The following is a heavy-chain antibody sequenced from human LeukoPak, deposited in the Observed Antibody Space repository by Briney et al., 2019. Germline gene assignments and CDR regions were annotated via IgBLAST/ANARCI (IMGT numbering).Heavy chain of an antibody. J-gene: IGHJ3*02. Sequence: SETLSLTCTVSGGSISSSIYYWGWIRQPPGKGLEWIGAISYSGSTYYYPSLKSRVTISVDTSKNQFSLKLNSVTAADTAVYYCAIAAIMATAFDIWGQGTMVTVSS. CDR1: GGSISSSIYY. CDR3: AIAAIMATAFDI. CDR2: ISYSGST. D-gene: IGHD5-12*01. V-gene: IGHV4-39*07.